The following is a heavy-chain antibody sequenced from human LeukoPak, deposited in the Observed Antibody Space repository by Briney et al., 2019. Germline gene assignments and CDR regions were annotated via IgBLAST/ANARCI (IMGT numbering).Heavy chain of an antibody. CDR1: GGSISSSSYY. Sequence: PSETLSLTCTVSGGSISSSSYYWGWIRQPPGKGLEWIGSIYYSGSTYYNPSLKSRVTISVDTSKNQFSLKLSSVTAADTAVYYCARGGVVARYFQHWGQGTLVTVSS. D-gene: IGHD2-15*01. CDR3: ARGGVVARYFQH. CDR2: IYYSGST. V-gene: IGHV4-39*07. J-gene: IGHJ1*01.